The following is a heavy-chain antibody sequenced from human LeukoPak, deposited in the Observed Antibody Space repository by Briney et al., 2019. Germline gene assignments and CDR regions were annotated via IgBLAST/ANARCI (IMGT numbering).Heavy chain of an antibody. CDR1: GFTFSTYA. D-gene: IGHD6-25*01. V-gene: IGHV3-33*06. J-gene: IGHJ4*02. Sequence: GRCLRLSCAASGFTFSTYAMHWARQAPGKGLEWVAFIWPDGSKKYYADSVKGRFAISRENSKNTVYLQMNGLRPEDTALYFCAKISSSAESNFDYWGQGTLLTVSS. CDR2: IWPDGSKK. CDR3: AKISSSAESNFDY.